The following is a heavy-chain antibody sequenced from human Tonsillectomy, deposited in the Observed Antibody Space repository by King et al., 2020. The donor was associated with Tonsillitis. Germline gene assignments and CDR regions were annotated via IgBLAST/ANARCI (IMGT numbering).Heavy chain of an antibody. D-gene: IGHD1/OR15-1a*01. V-gene: IGHV3-21*06. J-gene: IGHJ6*02. CDR2: ISCSSSYI. CDR1: GFTFSSYS. CDR3: ARDGGGRNWNISPPGYYYYYGMDV. Sequence: QLVQSGGGLVKPGGSLRLSCAASGFTFSSYSMNWVRQAPGKGLEWVASISCSSSYIYYADSVKGRFTISRDNAKNSLYLQMNSLRAEDTAVYYCARDGGGRNWNISPPGYYYYYGMDVWGQGTTVTVSS.